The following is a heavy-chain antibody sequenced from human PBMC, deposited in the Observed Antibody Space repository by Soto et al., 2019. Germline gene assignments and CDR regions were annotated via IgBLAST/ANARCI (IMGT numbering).Heavy chain of an antibody. CDR1: GGSISSSSYY. Sequence: SETLSLTCTVSGGSISSSSYYWSWIRQPPGKGLEWIGEINHSGSTNYNPSLKSRVTISVDTSKNQFSLKLSSVTAADTAVYYCARLIGATPGIAAARYFDYWGQGTLVTVSS. CDR3: ARLIGATPGIAAARYFDY. V-gene: IGHV4-39*07. D-gene: IGHD6-13*01. CDR2: INHSGST. J-gene: IGHJ4*02.